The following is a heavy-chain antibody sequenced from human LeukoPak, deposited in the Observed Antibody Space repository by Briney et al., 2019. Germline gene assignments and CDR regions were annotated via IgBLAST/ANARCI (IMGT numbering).Heavy chain of an antibody. CDR2: IYSGGTT. CDR1: GFTVSSNY. V-gene: IGHV3-53*01. D-gene: IGHD3-10*01. CDR3: ARDRDHYGMDV. J-gene: IGHJ6*04. Sequence: PGGSLRLSCAVSGFTVSSNYMTWVRQAPGKGLEWVSVIYSGGTTYYTDSVKGRFTISRDNSRNTVYLQMNSLRAEDTAVYYCARDRDHYGMDVWGKGTTVTVS.